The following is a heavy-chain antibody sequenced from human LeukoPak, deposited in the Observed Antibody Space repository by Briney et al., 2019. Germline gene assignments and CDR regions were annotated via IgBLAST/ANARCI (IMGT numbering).Heavy chain of an antibody. V-gene: IGHV4-30-4*01. CDR2: IYYGGRT. CDR1: GGSISSGDYY. J-gene: IGHJ4*02. Sequence: SQTLSLTCTVSGGSISSGDYYWSWIRQPPGKGLEWIGYIYYGGRTYYNPSLKSRVTISVDTSKNQFSLKLSSVTAADTAVYYCARVPVAGLVYFDYWGQGTLVTVSS. CDR3: ARVPVAGLVYFDY. D-gene: IGHD6-19*01.